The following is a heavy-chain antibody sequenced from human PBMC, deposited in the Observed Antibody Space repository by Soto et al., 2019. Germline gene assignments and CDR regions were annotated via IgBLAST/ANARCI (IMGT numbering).Heavy chain of an antibody. J-gene: IGHJ4*02. CDR1: GFTFSGYA. CDR3: AKDRPRYSNYYFDY. V-gene: IGHV3-23*01. D-gene: IGHD4-4*01. Sequence: GGSLRLSCAASGFTFSGYAMSWVRQAPGKGLEWVSAINNNGDSTYYADSVKGRFTISRDNSKNTLYLQMNSLRAEDTAVYYCAKDRPRYSNYYFDYWGQGTLVTVSS. CDR2: INNNGDST.